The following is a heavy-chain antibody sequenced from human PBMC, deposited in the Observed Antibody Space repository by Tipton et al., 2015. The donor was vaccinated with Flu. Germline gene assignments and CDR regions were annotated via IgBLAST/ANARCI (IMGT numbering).Heavy chain of an antibody. D-gene: IGHD4-11*01. J-gene: IGHJ5*02. CDR3: ARRDYSNYVSEPKNWFDP. CDR1: GYSIRSSNYY. V-gene: IGHV4-38-2*01. Sequence: TLSLTCAVSGYSIRSSNYYWGWIRQPPGKGLEWIGNIFHSGNSYHNPSLKGRVTMSVETSKNQFSLKLSSVTAADTAVYYCARRDYSNYVSEPKNWFDPWGQGILVTVSS. CDR2: IFHSGNS.